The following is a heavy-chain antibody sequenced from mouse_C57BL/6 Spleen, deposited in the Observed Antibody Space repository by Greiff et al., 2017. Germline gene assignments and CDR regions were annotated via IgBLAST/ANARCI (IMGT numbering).Heavy chain of an antibody. Sequence: EVQLQQSGPELVKPGASVKISCKASGYTFTDYYMNWVKQSHGKSLEWIGDINPNNGGTSYNQKFKGKATLTVDKSSSTAYMELRSLTSEDSAVYYCARRNGNWENFDYWGQGTTLTVSS. CDR1: GYTFTDYY. CDR2: INPNNGGT. J-gene: IGHJ2*01. V-gene: IGHV1-26*01. CDR3: ARRNGNWENFDY. D-gene: IGHD2-1*01.